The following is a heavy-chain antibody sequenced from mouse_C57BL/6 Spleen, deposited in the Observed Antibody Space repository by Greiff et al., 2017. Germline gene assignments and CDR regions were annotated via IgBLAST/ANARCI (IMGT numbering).Heavy chain of an antibody. D-gene: IGHD2-3*01. CDR1: GYAFSSSW. J-gene: IGHJ4*01. CDR2: IYPGDGDT. Sequence: VQLQQSGPELVKPGASVKISCKASGYAFSSSWMNWVKQRPGKGLEWIGRIYPGDGDTNYNGKFKGKATLTADKSSSTAYMQLSSLTSEDSAVYFCAISIYDGYYDAMDYWGQGTSVTVSS. V-gene: IGHV1-82*01. CDR3: AISIYDGYYDAMDY.